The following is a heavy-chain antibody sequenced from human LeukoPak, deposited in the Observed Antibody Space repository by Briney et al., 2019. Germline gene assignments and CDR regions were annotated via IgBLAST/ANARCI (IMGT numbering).Heavy chain of an antibody. D-gene: IGHD6-13*01. J-gene: IGHJ4*02. CDR3: ARLNSSSWYYLDY. CDR1: GGSISSYY. V-gene: IGHV4-59*12. Sequence: PSETLSLTCTVSGGSISSYYWSWIRQPPGKGLEWIGYIYYSGSTNYNPSLKSRVTISVDTSKNQFSLKLSSVTAADTAVYYCARLNSSSWYYLDYWGQGTLVTVSS. CDR2: IYYSGST.